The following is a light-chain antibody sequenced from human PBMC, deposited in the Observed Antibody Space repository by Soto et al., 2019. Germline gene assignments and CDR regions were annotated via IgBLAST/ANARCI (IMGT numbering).Light chain of an antibody. J-gene: IGKJ5*01. CDR3: QQYNSYSA. CDR1: RSISSL. V-gene: IGKV1-5*01. CDR2: DAS. Sequence: IQMTQSPSTLSAAVGDRVTITCRASRSISSLLAWYQQKPGKAPKLLIYDASSLESGVPSRFSGSGSGTEFTLTISSLQPDDFATYYCQQYNSYSAFGQGTRLE.